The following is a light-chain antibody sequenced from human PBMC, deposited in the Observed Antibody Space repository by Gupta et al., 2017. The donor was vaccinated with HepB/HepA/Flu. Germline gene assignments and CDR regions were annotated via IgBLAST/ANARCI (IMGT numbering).Light chain of an antibody. V-gene: IGLV1-47*01. CDR3: VAWDDSLSAVL. Sequence: QSVLTQPPSASGTPGQRVTISCSGSSSNIGSYYAYWFQQLPGTAPTLLIYKNNRRPSGVPDRFSGSKSGTSASLAISGLRSEDEADYYCVAWDDSLSAVLFGGGTKLTVL. J-gene: IGLJ2*01. CDR2: KNN. CDR1: SSNIGSYY.